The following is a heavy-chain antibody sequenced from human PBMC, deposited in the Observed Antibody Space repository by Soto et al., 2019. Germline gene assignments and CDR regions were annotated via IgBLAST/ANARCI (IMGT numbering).Heavy chain of an antibody. CDR2: ISGSGDST. V-gene: IGHV3-23*01. J-gene: IGHJ4*01. Sequence: EVQLLESGGGLVQPGGSLRLSCAASGFTFSSYAIHWVRQAPGEGLEWVSGISGSGDSTSYTDSVKGRFTISRDNSKNTLNLQMNSLRAEDAAVYYCAKVTGQLVHTHYVPYWGHGTLVTVYS. D-gene: IGHD6-6*01. CDR3: AKVTGQLVHTHYVPY. CDR1: GFTFSSYA.